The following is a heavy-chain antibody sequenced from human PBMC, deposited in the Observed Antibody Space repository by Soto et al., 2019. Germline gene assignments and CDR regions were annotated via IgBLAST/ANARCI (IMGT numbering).Heavy chain of an antibody. Sequence: QVQLQESGPGLVKPSQTLSLTCTVSGGSISSGGYYWSWIRQHPGKGLEWIGYIYYSGSTYYNPSLRSRVTISVDTSKNQFSLKLSSVTAADTAVYYCARDQDIYGWGSGFDPWGQGTLVTVSS. V-gene: IGHV4-31*03. J-gene: IGHJ5*02. D-gene: IGHD3-10*01. CDR3: ARDQDIYGWGSGFDP. CDR1: GGSISSGGYY. CDR2: IYYSGST.